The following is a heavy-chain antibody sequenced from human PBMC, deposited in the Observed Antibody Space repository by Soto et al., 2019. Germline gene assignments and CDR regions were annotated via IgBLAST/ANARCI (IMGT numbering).Heavy chain of an antibody. CDR3: ATGGLFTS. D-gene: IGHD3-3*01. V-gene: IGHV4-34*01. CDR2: INHAGST. J-gene: IGHJ5*02. CDR1: GGYFSANY. Sequence: PSETLSLTYGIYGGYFSANYWSWIRQTPGKGLEWLGEINHAGSTDYNPSLKGRITISADTSKNQFSLKLSSMTAADTAVYYCATGGLFTSWGQGTLVTVSS.